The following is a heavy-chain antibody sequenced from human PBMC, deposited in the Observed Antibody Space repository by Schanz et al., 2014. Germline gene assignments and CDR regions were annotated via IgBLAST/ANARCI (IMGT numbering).Heavy chain of an antibody. V-gene: IGHV3-23*01. CDR2: ITGASDHI. CDR1: GFIFGSSV. Sequence: EAQLLESGGGLIQPGGSLRLSCAASGFIFGSSVMAWVRQAPGKGLEWVSGITGASDHIDYAESVKGRFTISRDNAKRSLFLQMNSLRVEDTAVYFCVSQTGSPNYWGQGTLVTVSS. D-gene: IGHD6-13*01. CDR3: VSQTGSPNY. J-gene: IGHJ4*02.